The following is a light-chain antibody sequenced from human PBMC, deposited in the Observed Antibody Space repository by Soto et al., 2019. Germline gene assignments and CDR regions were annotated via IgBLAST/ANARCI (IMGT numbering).Light chain of an antibody. CDR1: QSLLHGNGYNY. J-gene: IGKJ2*01. Sequence: DIVMTQSPLSLPVTSGEPASISCRSSQSLLHGNGYNYLEWYLQKPGQSPQLLIYLGSNRASGVPDRLSGSGSGTDFTLKLSRVEAEDVGIYYCMQALQTPYTFGQGTKVEVK. CDR2: LGS. CDR3: MQALQTPYT. V-gene: IGKV2-28*01.